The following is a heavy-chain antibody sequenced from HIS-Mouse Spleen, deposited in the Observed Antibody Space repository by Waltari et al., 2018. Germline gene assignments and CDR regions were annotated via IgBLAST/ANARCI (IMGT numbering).Heavy chain of an antibody. D-gene: IGHD4-4*01. CDR2: IVTAGDT. CDR1: GFTFSSYD. CDR3: ARGYSNYVPYFDY. V-gene: IGHV3-13*01. J-gene: IGHJ4*02. Sequence: EVQLVESGGGLVQPGGSLRLSCAASGFTFSSYDMHWVRQATGKGLEWVSAIVTAGDTYDPGSVKGRFTISRENAKNSLYLQMNSLRAGDTAVYYCARGYSNYVPYFDYWGQGTLVTVSS.